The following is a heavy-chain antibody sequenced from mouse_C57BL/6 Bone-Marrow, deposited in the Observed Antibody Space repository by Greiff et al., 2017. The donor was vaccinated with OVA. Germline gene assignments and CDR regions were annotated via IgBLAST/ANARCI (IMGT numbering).Heavy chain of an antibody. CDR1: GYAFTDYL. J-gene: IGHJ4*01. Sequence: QVQLQQSGAELVRPGTSVKVSCKASGYAFTDYLIEWVKQRPGQGLEWIGVINPGSGGTNYNEKFKGKATLTADKSSSTAYLQLRSLPSADSAVYFCARRVAMDYWGQGTSVTVSS. V-gene: IGHV1-54*01. CDR2: INPGSGGT. CDR3: ARRVAMDY.